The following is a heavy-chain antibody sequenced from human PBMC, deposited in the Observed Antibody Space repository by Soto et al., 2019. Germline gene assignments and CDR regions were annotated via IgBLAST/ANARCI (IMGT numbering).Heavy chain of an antibody. CDR1: GFRFDDYA. J-gene: IGHJ4*02. D-gene: IGHD1-26*01. Sequence: EVKLVESGGGLVQPGRSLRLSCTASGFRFDDYAMYWVRQPPGKGLEWVSGISWNSGNIAYADSVKGRFTVSRDNVKNSLHLQTNSLRPEDTALYYSATMHPAIVGVIVPGPLDYLGQGTLVTVSS. CDR3: ATMHPAIVGVIVPGPLDY. V-gene: IGHV3-9*01. CDR2: ISWNSGNI.